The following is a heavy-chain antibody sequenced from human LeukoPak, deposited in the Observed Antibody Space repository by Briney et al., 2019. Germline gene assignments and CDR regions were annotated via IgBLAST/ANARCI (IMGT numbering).Heavy chain of an antibody. CDR1: GFTFSSYV. J-gene: IGHJ3*02. D-gene: IGHD6-19*01. CDR3: AKDQGGWYEDAFDI. CDR2: ISGSGGST. Sequence: GGSLRLSCGASGFTFSSYVMTWVRQAPGKGLEWVSTISGSGGSTYYADSVEGRFTISRDNSKNTLYLQMNSLRAEDTAVYYCAKDQGGWYEDAFDIWGQGTMVTVSS. V-gene: IGHV3-23*01.